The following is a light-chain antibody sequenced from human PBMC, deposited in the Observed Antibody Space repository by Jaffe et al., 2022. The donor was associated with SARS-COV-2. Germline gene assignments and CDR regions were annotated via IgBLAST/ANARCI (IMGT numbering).Light chain of an antibody. CDR1: SSNFKRNH. CDR2: ENN. J-gene: IGLJ3*02. CDR3: AAWDDSLSGRV. Sequence: QSVLTQPPSASGTPGQRVTISCSGSSSNFKRNHVFWYQQLPGTAPKLLIYENNQRPSGVPDRFSGSKSGTSASLAISGLRSEDEADYYCAAWDDSLSGRVFGGGTKLTVL. V-gene: IGLV1-47*01.